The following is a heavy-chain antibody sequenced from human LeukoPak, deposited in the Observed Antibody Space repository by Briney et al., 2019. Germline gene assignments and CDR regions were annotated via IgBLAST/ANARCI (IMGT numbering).Heavy chain of an antibody. CDR3: TRKWAFDI. CDR2: IKRDGSEI. Sequence: GGSLRLSCAASGFTFSSYWMSWVRQAPGKGLEWVATIKRDGSEIYYVDSVKGRFTISRDNAKNLLYLQMNSLRAEDTAVYYCTRKWAFDIWGQGTMVTVSS. D-gene: IGHD1-26*01. J-gene: IGHJ3*02. CDR1: GFTFSSYW. V-gene: IGHV3-7*01.